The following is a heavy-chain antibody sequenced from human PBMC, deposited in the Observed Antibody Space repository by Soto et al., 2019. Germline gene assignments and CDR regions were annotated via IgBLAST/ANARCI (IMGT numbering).Heavy chain of an antibody. CDR2: ISWDGGST. J-gene: IGHJ6*02. D-gene: IGHD3-3*01. CDR3: AKDRAVYDFWSGSTYGMDV. CDR1: GFTFDDYT. V-gene: IGHV3-43*01. Sequence: GGSLRLSCAASGFTFDDYTMHWVRQAPGKGLEWVSLISWDGGSTYYADSVKGRFTISRDNSKSSLYLQMNSLRTEDTALYYCAKDRAVYDFWSGSTYGMDVWGQGTTVTVSS.